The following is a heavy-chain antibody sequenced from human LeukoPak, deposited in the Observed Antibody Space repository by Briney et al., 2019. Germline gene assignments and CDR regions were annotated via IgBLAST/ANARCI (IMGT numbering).Heavy chain of an antibody. Sequence: SETLSLTCTVSSGSISSYYWNWIRQPPGKGLEWIGEINHSGSTNYNPSLKSRVTISVDTSKNQFSLKLSSVTAADTAVYYCARRAGQWLVAGWFDPWGQGTLVTVSS. J-gene: IGHJ5*02. CDR2: INHSGST. D-gene: IGHD6-19*01. CDR3: ARRAGQWLVAGWFDP. CDR1: SGSISSYY. V-gene: IGHV4-34*01.